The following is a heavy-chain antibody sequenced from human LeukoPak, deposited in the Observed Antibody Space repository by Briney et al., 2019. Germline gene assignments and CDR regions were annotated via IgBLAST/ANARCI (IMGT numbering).Heavy chain of an antibody. CDR3: ARTDRRWLPVY. V-gene: IGHV4-59*08. D-gene: IGHD5-18*01. CDR2: IYYSGST. CDR1: GGSISSYY. Sequence: SETLSPTCTVSGGSISSYYWSWIRQPPGKGLEWIGYIYYSGSTNYNPSLKSRVTISVDTSKNQFSLKLSSVTAADTAVYYCARTDRRWLPVYWGQGTLVTVSS. J-gene: IGHJ4*02.